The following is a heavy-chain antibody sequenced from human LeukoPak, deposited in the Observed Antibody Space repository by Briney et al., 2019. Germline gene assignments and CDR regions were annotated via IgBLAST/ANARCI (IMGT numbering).Heavy chain of an antibody. CDR2: INPNSGGT. CDR3: ARSSIAVAGTIGY. V-gene: IGHV1-2*02. Sequence: GASVKVSCKASGYTFTGYYMHWVRQAPGQGLEWMGWINPNSGGTNYAQKFQGRVTMTRDTSISTAYMELSRLRSDDTAVYYCARSSIAVAGTIGYWGQGTLVTVSP. D-gene: IGHD6-19*01. CDR1: GYTFTGYY. J-gene: IGHJ4*02.